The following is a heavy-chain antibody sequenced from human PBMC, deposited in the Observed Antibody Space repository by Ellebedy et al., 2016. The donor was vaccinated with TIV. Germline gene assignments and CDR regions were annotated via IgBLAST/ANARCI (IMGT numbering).Heavy chain of an antibody. CDR1: GFSFSSYN. CDR2: ISSSSSKI. Sequence: GGSLRLXXAASGFSFSSYNMNWVRQAPGKGLEWISFISSSSSKIYYADSVKGRFTISRDNARDSVYLQMNSLRAEDTALYYCATLREDYNILTGYYRKNFDYWGQGTLVTVSS. J-gene: IGHJ4*02. V-gene: IGHV3-48*04. D-gene: IGHD3-9*01. CDR3: ATLREDYNILTGYYRKNFDY.